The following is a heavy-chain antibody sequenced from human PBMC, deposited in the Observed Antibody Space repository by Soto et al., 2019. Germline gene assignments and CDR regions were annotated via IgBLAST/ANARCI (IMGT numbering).Heavy chain of an antibody. CDR1: GYTLTELS. Sequence: ASVKVSCTVSGYTLTELSMHWVRQAPGKGLEWMGGFDPEDGETIYAQKFQGRVTMTEDTSTDTAYMELSSLRSEDTAVYYCATTPLFCPFGSCYPNWFDPWGQGTLVTVSS. D-gene: IGHD2-15*01. V-gene: IGHV1-24*01. J-gene: IGHJ5*02. CDR2: FDPEDGET. CDR3: ATTPLFCPFGSCYPNWFDP.